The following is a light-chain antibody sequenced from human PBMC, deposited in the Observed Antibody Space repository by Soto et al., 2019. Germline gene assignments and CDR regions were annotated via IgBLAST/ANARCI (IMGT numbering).Light chain of an antibody. CDR2: EGI. V-gene: IGLV2-23*01. CDR3: CSYAPSSTYV. CDR1: SSDVGSYNL. J-gene: IGLJ1*01. Sequence: QSVLTQPASVSGSPGQSITISCNGTSSDVGSYNLVSWYQQHPGKAPKLIIYEGIKRPSGVSIRFSGSRSGNTASLTISGLQAEDEADYYCCSYAPSSTYVFGTGTKLTVL.